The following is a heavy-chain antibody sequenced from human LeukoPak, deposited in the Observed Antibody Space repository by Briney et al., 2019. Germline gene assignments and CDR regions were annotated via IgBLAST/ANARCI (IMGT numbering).Heavy chain of an antibody. D-gene: IGHD3-9*01. CDR1: GYTFTGYY. CDR3: ARAARYFDWLYYGY. J-gene: IGHJ4*02. Sequence: ASVKVSCTASGYTFTGYYMHWVRQAPGQGLEWMGWINPNSGGTNYAQKFQGRVTMTRDTSISTAYMELSRLRSDDTAVYYCARAARYFDWLYYGYWGQGTLVTVSS. V-gene: IGHV1-2*02. CDR2: INPNSGGT.